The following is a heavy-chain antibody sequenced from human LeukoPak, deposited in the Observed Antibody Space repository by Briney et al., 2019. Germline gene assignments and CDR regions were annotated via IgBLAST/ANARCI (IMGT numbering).Heavy chain of an antibody. Sequence: GGSLRLSCAASGFTFSSYAMSWVRQAPGKGLEWVSAISGSGGSTYYADSVKGRFTISRDNSKNTLYLQMNSLRAEDTAVYYCAKVLLWFGESESYFDYWGQGTLVTVSS. CDR1: GFTFSSYA. CDR2: ISGSGGST. D-gene: IGHD3-10*01. V-gene: IGHV3-23*01. CDR3: AKVLLWFGESESYFDY. J-gene: IGHJ4*02.